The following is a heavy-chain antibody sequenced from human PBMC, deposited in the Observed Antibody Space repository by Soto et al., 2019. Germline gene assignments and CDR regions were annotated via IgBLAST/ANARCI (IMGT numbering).Heavy chain of an antibody. CDR2: IYWDDDE. CDR3: AHTFSSGTFDY. D-gene: IGHD6-19*01. Sequence: SGPTLVNPTQTLTLTCTFSGFSLSTSGVGEAWILQPPGKTLEWLALIYWDDDERHSPSLKNRLTITKDTSTNQVVLTMTNMDPVDTATYYCAHTFSSGTFDYWGQGTLVTVSS. V-gene: IGHV2-5*02. J-gene: IGHJ4*01. CDR1: GFSLSTSGVG.